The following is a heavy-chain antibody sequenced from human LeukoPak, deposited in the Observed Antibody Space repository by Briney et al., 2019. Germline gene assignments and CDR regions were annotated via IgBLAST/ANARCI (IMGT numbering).Heavy chain of an antibody. J-gene: IGHJ4*02. CDR2: IIPILGIA. Sequence: ASVKVSCKASGGTFSSYAISWVRQAPGQGLEWMGRIIPILGIANYAQKFQGRVTITADKSTSTAYMELSSLRSEDTAVYYCARDPRNTYSSGWYVIDYWGQGTLVTVSS. CDR1: GGTFSSYA. CDR3: ARDPRNTYSSGWYVIDY. V-gene: IGHV1-69*04. D-gene: IGHD6-19*01.